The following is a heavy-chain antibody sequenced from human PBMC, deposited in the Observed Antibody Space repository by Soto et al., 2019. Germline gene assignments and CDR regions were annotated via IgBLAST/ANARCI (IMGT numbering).Heavy chain of an antibody. CDR3: ARGVRGDLYGMDV. CDR1: GGSFSGYY. D-gene: IGHD3-10*01. J-gene: IGHJ6*02. CDR2: INHSGST. V-gene: IGHV4-34*01. Sequence: QVQLQQWGAGLLKPSETLSLTCAVYGGSFSGYYWSWIRQPPGKGLEWIGEINHSGSTNYNPSLKSRVTISVDTSKNQFSLKLSSVTAADTAVYYCARGVRGDLYGMDVWGQGTTVTVSS.